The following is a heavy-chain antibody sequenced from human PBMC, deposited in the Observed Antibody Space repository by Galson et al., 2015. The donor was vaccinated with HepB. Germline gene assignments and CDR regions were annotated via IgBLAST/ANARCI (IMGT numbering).Heavy chain of an antibody. CDR1: GYSFTSYW. CDR3: ARHSKPPPDYYDSSGYYDPRGYFDL. CDR2: IDPSDSYT. Sequence: QSGAEVKKPGESLRISCKGSGYSFTSYWISWVRQMPGKGLEWMGRIDPSDSYTNYSPSFQDHVTISADKSISTAYLQWSSLKASDTAMYYCARHSKPPPDYYDSSGYYDPRGYFDLWGRGTLVTVSS. D-gene: IGHD3-22*01. V-gene: IGHV5-10-1*01. J-gene: IGHJ2*01.